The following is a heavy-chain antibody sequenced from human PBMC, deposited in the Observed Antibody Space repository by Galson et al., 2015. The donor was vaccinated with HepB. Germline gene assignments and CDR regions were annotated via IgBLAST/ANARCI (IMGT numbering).Heavy chain of an antibody. CDR3: ATEGPGIAAAETGSHAFDI. CDR2: FDPEDGET. CDR1: GYTLTELS. D-gene: IGHD6-13*01. Sequence: SVKVSCKVSGYTLTELSMHWVRQAPGKGLEWMGGFDPEDGETIYAQKFQGRVTMTEDTSTDTAYMELSSLRSEDTAVYYCATEGPGIAAAETGSHAFDIWGQGTMVTVSS. V-gene: IGHV1-24*01. J-gene: IGHJ3*02.